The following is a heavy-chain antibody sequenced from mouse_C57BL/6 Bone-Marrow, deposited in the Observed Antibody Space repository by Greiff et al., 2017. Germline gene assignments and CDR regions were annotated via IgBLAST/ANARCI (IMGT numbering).Heavy chain of an antibody. Sequence: VQLQQSGPELVKPGASVKISCKASGYTFTDYYMNWVKQSHGKSLEWIGDINPNNGGTSYNQKFKGKATLTVDKSSSTAYMELRSLTSEDSAVYYCARGGSFITTAYYFDYWGQGTTLTVSS. CDR2: INPNNGGT. CDR1: GYTFTDYY. CDR3: ARGGSFITTAYYFDY. D-gene: IGHD1-1*01. V-gene: IGHV1-26*01. J-gene: IGHJ2*01.